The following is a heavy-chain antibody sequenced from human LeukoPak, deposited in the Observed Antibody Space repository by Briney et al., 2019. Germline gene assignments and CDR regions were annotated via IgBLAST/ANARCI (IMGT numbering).Heavy chain of an antibody. J-gene: IGHJ4*02. CDR2: ISGSGGST. Sequence: PGGSLRLSCAASGFTFSSYAMSWVRQAPGKGLEWVSAISGSGGSTYYADSVKGRFTISRDNSKNTLYLQMNSLRAEDTAVYYCAKSIVVVPAAGGNYFDYWGQGTLVTVSS. CDR3: AKSIVVVPAAGGNYFDY. D-gene: IGHD2-2*01. V-gene: IGHV3-23*01. CDR1: GFTFSSYA.